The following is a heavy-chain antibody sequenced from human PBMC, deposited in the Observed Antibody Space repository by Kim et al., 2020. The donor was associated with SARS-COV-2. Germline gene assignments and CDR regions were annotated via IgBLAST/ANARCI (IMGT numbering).Heavy chain of an antibody. J-gene: IGHJ4*02. CDR2: ISGSGGST. V-gene: IGHV3-23*01. D-gene: IGHD3-16*02. CDR3: AKMGIYYDYVWGSYRPRGPLGY. CDR1: GFTFSSYA. Sequence: GGSLRLSCAASGFTFSSYAMSWVRQAPGKGLEWVSAISGSGGSTYYADSVKGRFTISRDNSKNTLYLQMNSLRAEDTAVYYCAKMGIYYDYVWGSYRPRGPLGYWGQGTLVTVSS.